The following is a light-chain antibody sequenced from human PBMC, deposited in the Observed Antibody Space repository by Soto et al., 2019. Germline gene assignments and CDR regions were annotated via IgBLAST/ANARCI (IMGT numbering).Light chain of an antibody. CDR1: SSDIGAFDL. J-gene: IGLJ1*01. CDR2: DVS. Sequence: QSALTQPASVSGSPGQSITIPCTGTSSDIGAFDLVSWFQQHPGQAPKVMIYDVSVRPSGVSYRFSGSKSGNTASLTISGLQAEDEADYYCSSYTITSTRLFGTGTKVTVL. V-gene: IGLV2-14*03. CDR3: SSYTITSTRL.